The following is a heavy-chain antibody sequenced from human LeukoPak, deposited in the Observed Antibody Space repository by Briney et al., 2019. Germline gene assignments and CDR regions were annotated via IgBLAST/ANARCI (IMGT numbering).Heavy chain of an antibody. Sequence: GGSLRLSCAASGFTFDDYAMHWVRQPPGKVLEWVSLISGDGGSTYYADSVKGRFTISRDNSKNSLYLQMNSLRTEDTALYYCAKDSGLRFLEWLDYWGQGTLVTVSS. CDR3: AKDSGLRFLEWLDY. CDR2: ISGDGGST. CDR1: GFTFDDYA. V-gene: IGHV3-43*02. D-gene: IGHD3-3*01. J-gene: IGHJ4*02.